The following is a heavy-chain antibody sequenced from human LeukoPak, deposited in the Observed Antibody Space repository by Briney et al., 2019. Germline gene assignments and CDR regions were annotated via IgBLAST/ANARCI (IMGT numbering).Heavy chain of an antibody. CDR3: ARRRYYDGSGYLE. J-gene: IGHJ1*01. Sequence: PSETLSLTCSVSGDSVSRSDSYWDCIRQPPGKGLEWIGTIYYSGRTYYSPSLKGRVTMSVDPSNNQFSLSLRSVTAADTAIYYCARRRYYDGSGYLEWGQGTLLSVSS. D-gene: IGHD3-22*01. V-gene: IGHV4-39*01. CDR1: GDSVSRSDSY. CDR2: IYYSGRT.